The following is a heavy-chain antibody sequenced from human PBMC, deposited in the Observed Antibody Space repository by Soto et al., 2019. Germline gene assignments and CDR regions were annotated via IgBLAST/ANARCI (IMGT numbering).Heavy chain of an antibody. CDR2: ISGSGGST. CDR1: GFTFSSYA. D-gene: IGHD2-2*01. J-gene: IGHJ5*02. CDR3: AREWASSTSCYGCWFDP. V-gene: IGHV3-23*01. Sequence: GGSLRLSCAASGFTFSSYAMNWVRQAPGKGLEWVSVISGSGGSTYYADSVKGRFTISRDNSKDTLYLQMNSLRVEDTAVYYCAREWASSTSCYGCWFDPWGQGTLVTVSS.